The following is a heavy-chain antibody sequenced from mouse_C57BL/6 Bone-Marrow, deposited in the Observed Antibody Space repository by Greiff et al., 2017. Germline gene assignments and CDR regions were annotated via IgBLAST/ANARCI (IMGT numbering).Heavy chain of an antibody. D-gene: IGHD2-12*01. CDR2: ISSGSSTI. J-gene: IGHJ4*01. CDR1: GFTFSDYG. V-gene: IGHV5-17*01. Sequence: EVKVVESGGGLVKPGGSLKLSCAASGFTFSDYGMHWVRQAPEKGLAWVAYISSGSSTIYYADTVKGRFTISRDNAKNTLFLQMTSLRSEDTAMYYCARYDYNTYYAMDYWGQGTSVTVSS. CDR3: ARYDYNTYYAMDY.